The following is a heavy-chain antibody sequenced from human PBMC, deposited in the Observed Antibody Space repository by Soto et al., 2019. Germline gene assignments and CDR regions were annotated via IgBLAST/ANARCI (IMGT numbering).Heavy chain of an antibody. Sequence: PSETLSLTCAVYGGSFSGYYWTWIRQHPGTGLEWIGYIYYSGSTYYNPSLKSRVTISVDTSKNQFSLKLSSVTAADTAVYYCARGLDDSSGYPFDYWGQGTLVTVSS. CDR2: IYYSGST. V-gene: IGHV4-30-4*08. CDR1: GGSFSGYY. J-gene: IGHJ4*02. D-gene: IGHD3-22*01. CDR3: ARGLDDSSGYPFDY.